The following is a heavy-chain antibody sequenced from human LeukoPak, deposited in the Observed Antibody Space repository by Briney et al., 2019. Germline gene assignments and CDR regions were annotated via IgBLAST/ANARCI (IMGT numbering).Heavy chain of an antibody. CDR2: IRSNTDGGTT. CDR1: GFTFKDAW. Sequence: GGSLRLSCAGSGFTFKDAWRSWVRQAPGKGLEWVGLIRSNTDGGTTDYAAPVKGRFTISRDDSKNTLHLQMSSLKTEDTAVYYCATGYWYFDLWGLGTLVSVSA. CDR3: ATGYWYFDL. V-gene: IGHV3-15*01. J-gene: IGHJ2*01.